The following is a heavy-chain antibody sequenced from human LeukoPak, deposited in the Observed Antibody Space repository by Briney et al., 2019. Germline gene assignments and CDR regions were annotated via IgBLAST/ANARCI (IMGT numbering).Heavy chain of an antibody. J-gene: IGHJ4*02. V-gene: IGHV3-23*01. D-gene: IGHD3-22*01. CDR1: GVTFSTYA. Sequence: GGSLRLSCAASGVTFSTYAVSWVRQALGRGLGWVSTISGSGDSTYYADSVKGRFTISRDNSKDTLYLQMSSVRVDDTAVYYCAKDRGRYYDSRGFYWGYYFDSWGQGILVTVST. CDR2: ISGSGDST. CDR3: AKDRGRYYDSRGFYWGYYFDS.